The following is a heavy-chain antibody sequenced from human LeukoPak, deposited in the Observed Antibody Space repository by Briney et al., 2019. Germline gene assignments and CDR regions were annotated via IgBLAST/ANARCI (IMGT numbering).Heavy chain of an antibody. J-gene: IGHJ4*02. CDR2: IYYSGST. CDR1: GFTFSSYA. V-gene: IGHV4-31*02. CDR3: ASNIAFDDSSGYYPFYFDY. D-gene: IGHD3-22*01. Sequence: LRLSCAASGFTFSSYAMSWVRQHPGKGLEWIGYIYYSGSTYYNPSLKSRVTISVDTSKNQFSLKLSSVTAADTAVYYCASNIAFDDSSGYYPFYFDYWGQGTLVTVSS.